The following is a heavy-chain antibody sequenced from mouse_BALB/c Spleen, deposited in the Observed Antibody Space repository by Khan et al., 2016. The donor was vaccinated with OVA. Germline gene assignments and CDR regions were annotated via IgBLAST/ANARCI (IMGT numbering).Heavy chain of an antibody. Sequence: QVQLKQSGPGLVQPSQSLSITCTVSGFSLSNYSVHWVRQSPGKGLEWLGVIWSAGSTDYNAAFISRLTISKDNSRSQVFFKMNSLQPNDTAIYYCARRVYDYGRGALFAYWGQGTLVTVSA. J-gene: IGHJ3*01. V-gene: IGHV2-2*02. CDR2: IWSAGST. CDR1: GFSLSNYS. D-gene: IGHD2-4*01. CDR3: ARRVYDYGRGALFAY.